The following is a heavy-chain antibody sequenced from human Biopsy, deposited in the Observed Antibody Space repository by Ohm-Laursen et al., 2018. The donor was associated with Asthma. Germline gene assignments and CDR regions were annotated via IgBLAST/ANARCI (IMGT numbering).Heavy chain of an antibody. CDR1: GFTFSSYW. CDR3: ARDVMEWYLPAFDF. D-gene: IGHD3-3*01. Sequence: GSLRLSCTASGFTFSSYWMSWVRQALGKGLEWVANIKQDGSEKYYVDSVKGRFTISRDNAKNSLYLQMNSLRPDDTAVYYCARDVMEWYLPAFDFWGQGTLVTVSS. J-gene: IGHJ4*02. CDR2: IKQDGSEK. V-gene: IGHV3-7*01.